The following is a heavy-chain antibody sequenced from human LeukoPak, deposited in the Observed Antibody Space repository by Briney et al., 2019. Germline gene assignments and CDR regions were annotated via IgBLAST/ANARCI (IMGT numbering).Heavy chain of an antibody. Sequence: SETLSLTCSVSGGSISSANYCWSWIRQPPAKGLERIGYICYGGNTYYNPSLKSRFTISVDTSKNQFSLKLSSVTAADTAMYYCARYWGPYDNSGAYFDYWGQGTLVTVSS. V-gene: IGHV4-39*01. CDR1: GGSISSANYC. CDR2: ICYGGNT. J-gene: IGHJ4*02. D-gene: IGHD3-22*01. CDR3: ARYWGPYDNSGAYFDY.